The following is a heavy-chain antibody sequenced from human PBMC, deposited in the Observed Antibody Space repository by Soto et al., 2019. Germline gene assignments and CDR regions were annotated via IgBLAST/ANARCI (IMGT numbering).Heavy chain of an antibody. V-gene: IGHV3-53*01. CDR1: VFIVSDNY. D-gene: IGHD1-7*01. J-gene: IGHJ4*02. Sequence: GGSLKLSCSASVFIVSDNYINWVRQAPGKGLEGVSVTYTGGYTYYADSVKGRFTISRDNSKNTLYLQMNSLRAEDTAVYYCAREVSGTSFDYWGQGTLVTVSS. CDR2: TYTGGYT. CDR3: AREVSGTSFDY.